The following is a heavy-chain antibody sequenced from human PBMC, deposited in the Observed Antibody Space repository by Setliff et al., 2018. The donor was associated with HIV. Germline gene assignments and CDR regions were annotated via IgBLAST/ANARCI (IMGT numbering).Heavy chain of an antibody. CDR1: GYTFTTYS. Sequence: ASVKVSCKASGYTFTTYSLHWVRQAPGQSLEWMGWINVRDGDTKYSQELQGRITITRDTSANTAYMDLRSLRSDDTAVYFCARGALLAAFDFDHWGHGTLVTV. V-gene: IGHV1-3*01. D-gene: IGHD3-10*01. CDR2: INVRDGDT. CDR3: ARGALLAAFDFDH. J-gene: IGHJ4*01.